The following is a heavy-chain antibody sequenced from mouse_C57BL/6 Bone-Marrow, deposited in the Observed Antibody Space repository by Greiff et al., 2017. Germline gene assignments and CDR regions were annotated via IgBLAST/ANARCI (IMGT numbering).Heavy chain of an antibody. Sequence: EVQRVESGPGLVKPSQSLSLTCSVTGYSITSGYYWNWIRQFPGNKLEWMGYISYDGSNNYNPSLKNRISITRDTSKNQFFLKLNSVTTEDTATYYCARASYGDYWGQGTTLTVSS. D-gene: IGHD1-1*01. J-gene: IGHJ2*01. CDR3: ARASYGDY. V-gene: IGHV3-6*01. CDR2: ISYDGSN. CDR1: GYSITSGYY.